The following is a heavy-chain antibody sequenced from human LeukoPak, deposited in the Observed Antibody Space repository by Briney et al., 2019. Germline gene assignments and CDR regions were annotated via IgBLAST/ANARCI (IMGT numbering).Heavy chain of an antibody. D-gene: IGHD3-10*01. V-gene: IGHV3-7*01. Sequence: GGSLRLSCAASGFTFSSYWMSWVRQAPGKGLEWVANIKQDGSEKYYVDSVKGRFTISRDNAKNSLYLQMNSLRAEDTAVYYCARIEDQMVRGVHFDYWGQGTLVTVSS. CDR2: IKQDGSEK. J-gene: IGHJ4*02. CDR3: ARIEDQMVRGVHFDY. CDR1: GFTFSSYW.